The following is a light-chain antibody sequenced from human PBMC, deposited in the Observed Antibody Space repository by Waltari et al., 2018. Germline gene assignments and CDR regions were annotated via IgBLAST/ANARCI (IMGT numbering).Light chain of an antibody. CDR3: QQRSNWPLT. J-gene: IGKJ4*01. CDR1: QSVSRD. Sequence: EIVLTQSPVTLSLSPGERATRHCRASQSVSRDLASYQQKPGQAPRLLIYDASNRATGIPARFSGSGSGTDFTLTISSLEPEDFAVYYCQQRSNWPLTFGGGTKMEIK. CDR2: DAS. V-gene: IGKV3-11*01.